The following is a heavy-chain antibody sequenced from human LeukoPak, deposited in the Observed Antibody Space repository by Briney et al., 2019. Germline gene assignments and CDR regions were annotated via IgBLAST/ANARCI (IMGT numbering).Heavy chain of an antibody. CDR2: IYSDGST. V-gene: IGHV3-66*02. J-gene: IGHJ4*02. D-gene: IGHD3/OR15-3a*01. CDR1: GFSVSSSY. CDR3: VTSSRWNGLCDY. Sequence: GGSLRLSCAASGFSVSSSYMSWVRQAPGKGLEWVSVIYSDGSTYYTDSVKGRFTISRDNSKNTLYLQMNSLRGEDTAVYYCVTSSRWNGLCDYWRQGTLVSVSS.